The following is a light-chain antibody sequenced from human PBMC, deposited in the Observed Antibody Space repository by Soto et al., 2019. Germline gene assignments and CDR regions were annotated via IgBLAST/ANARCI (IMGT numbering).Light chain of an antibody. V-gene: IGKV3-20*01. J-gene: IGKJ1*01. Sequence: EIVLTQSPGTLSLSPGERATLSCRASQSVSSTYLAWYQQKPGQAPRLLIYGASSRATGLPDRFSGSGSGTYFILTISRLEPEDFAMYYCQQYGSSWTFGQGTKVEIK. CDR3: QQYGSSWT. CDR1: QSVSSTY. CDR2: GAS.